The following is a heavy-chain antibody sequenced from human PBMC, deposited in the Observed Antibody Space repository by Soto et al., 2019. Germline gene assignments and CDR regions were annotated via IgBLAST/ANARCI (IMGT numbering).Heavy chain of an antibody. CDR3: ASDRDYYDNSGYALDI. J-gene: IGHJ3*02. V-gene: IGHV3-33*01. CDR2: IWYDGSNE. Sequence: QVQLVESGGGVVQPGKSLRLSCAASGFSFSSYGMHWVRQAPGKGLEWVAGIWYDGSNEDYADSVKGRFAISRDNSKNTLYLQMNSLRADDTAVYYCASDRDYYDNSGYALDIWGQGTVVTVSS. CDR1: GFSFSSYG. D-gene: IGHD3-22*01.